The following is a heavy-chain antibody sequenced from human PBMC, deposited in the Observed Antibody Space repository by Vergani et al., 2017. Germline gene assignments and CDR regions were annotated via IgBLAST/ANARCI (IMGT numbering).Heavy chain of an antibody. CDR1: GDIFNNYT. CDR3: ARVSPGDNSGWEPFDY. Sequence: QVHLEQSGTEVKKPGSSVTVSCKVSGDIFNNYTVTWVRQAPGQGLEWMGRIIPIIRLATSAQKFQDRVKITGDKYTNTVYMEMNNLRSEDTAVYYCARVSPGDNSGWEPFDYWGQGTLVTVCS. D-gene: IGHD6-19*01. V-gene: IGHV1-69*02. CDR2: IIPIIRLA. J-gene: IGHJ4*02.